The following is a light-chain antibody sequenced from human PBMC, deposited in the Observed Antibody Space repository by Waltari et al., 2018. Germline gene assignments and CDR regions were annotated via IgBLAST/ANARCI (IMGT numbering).Light chain of an antibody. V-gene: IGLV5-45*03. J-gene: IGLJ3*02. CDR1: SGINVGRYR. CDR2: YKSDSDK. Sequence: QAVLTQQSSLSASPGASASLTCTLRSGINVGRYRIYWSQQKPGSPPQYLLRYKSDSDKQQGSGVPSRFSGSKDASANAGILLISGLQSEDEADYYCMIWHSSAWVFGGGTKLTVL. CDR3: MIWHSSAWV.